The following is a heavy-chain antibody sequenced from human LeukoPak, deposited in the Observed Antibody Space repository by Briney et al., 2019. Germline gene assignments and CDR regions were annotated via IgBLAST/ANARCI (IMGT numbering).Heavy chain of an antibody. V-gene: IGHV3-30*18. CDR2: ISYDGSNK. D-gene: IGHD2-15*01. J-gene: IGHJ4*02. CDR1: GFTFSSYG. Sequence: PGGSLRLSCAASGFTFSSYGMHWVRQAPGKGLEWVAVISYDGSNKYYADSVKGRFTISRDNSKNTLYLQMNGLRAEDTAVYYCAKDQGSGPFDYWGQGTLVTVSS. CDR3: AKDQGSGPFDY.